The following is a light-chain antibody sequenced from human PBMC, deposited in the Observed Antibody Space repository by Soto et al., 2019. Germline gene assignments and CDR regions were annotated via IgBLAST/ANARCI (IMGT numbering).Light chain of an antibody. J-gene: IGKJ1*01. V-gene: IGKV3-20*01. Sequence: ETVLTQSPGTLSLSPGDRATLSCRASQSVSSDYLAWYQQKPGQAPRLLISGASKRATGIPARFSGSGSGTEFTLTISRLEPEDLAVYYCQQYDTFPRTVGQGTKVDIK. CDR2: GAS. CDR3: QQYDTFPRT. CDR1: QSVSSDY.